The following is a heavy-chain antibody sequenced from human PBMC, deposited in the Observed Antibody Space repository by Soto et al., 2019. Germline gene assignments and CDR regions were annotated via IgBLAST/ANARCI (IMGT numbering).Heavy chain of an antibody. CDR3: TTPID. J-gene: IGHJ4*02. V-gene: IGHV3-15*01. Sequence: PGGSLRLSCRASGFLFNNAWMSWVRQVPGKGLEWVGLIKRKNDGGTTDYGAAVKGRFTISRDDSKSTLYLRMTSLQPEDTGVYYCTTPIDWGQGPLVTVSS. CDR2: IKRKNDGGTT. CDR1: GFLFNNAW.